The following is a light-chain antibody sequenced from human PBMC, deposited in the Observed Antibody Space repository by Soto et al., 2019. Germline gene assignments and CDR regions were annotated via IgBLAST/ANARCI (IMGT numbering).Light chain of an antibody. CDR1: QSVFYRSNKKNY. Sequence: DIVMSQSPDSLAVSLGERATINCKSSQSVFYRSNKKNYLAWYQQKPGQPPKLLIYWASTRESGVPDRFSGSGSATDFTLTISSLQAEDVAVYYCQQYYTTPRLTFGGGTKVEIK. J-gene: IGKJ4*01. V-gene: IGKV4-1*01. CDR3: QQYYTTPRLT. CDR2: WAS.